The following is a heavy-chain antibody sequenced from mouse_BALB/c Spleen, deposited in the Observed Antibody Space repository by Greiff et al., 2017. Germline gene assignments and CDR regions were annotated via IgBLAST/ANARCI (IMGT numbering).Heavy chain of an antibody. J-gene: IGHJ4*01. CDR3: ARLLWSYYAMDY. Sequence: EVKLLESGGGLVQPGGSLKLSCAASGFDFSRYWMSWVRQAPGKGLEWIGEINPDSSTINYTPSLKDKFIISRDNAKNTLYLQMSKVRSEDTALYYCARLLWSYYAMDYWGQGTSVTVSS. CDR1: GFDFSRYW. D-gene: IGHD2-1*01. CDR2: INPDSSTI. V-gene: IGHV4-1*02.